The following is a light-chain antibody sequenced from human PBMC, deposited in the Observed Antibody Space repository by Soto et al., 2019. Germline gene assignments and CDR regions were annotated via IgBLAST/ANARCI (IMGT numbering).Light chain of an antibody. CDR2: WAS. V-gene: IGKV4-1*01. CDR1: QSVLYTSNNENY. J-gene: IGKJ5*01. Sequence: DIVRTHSPHALAVSLRERATINCNSSQSVLYTSNNENYLGWYQQKAGQPPKLLLYWASTRESGVPDRFSGSGYGTDFNLTISSLETEDFAVYYCQQRSNWLITFGQGTRLEIK. CDR3: QQRSNWLIT.